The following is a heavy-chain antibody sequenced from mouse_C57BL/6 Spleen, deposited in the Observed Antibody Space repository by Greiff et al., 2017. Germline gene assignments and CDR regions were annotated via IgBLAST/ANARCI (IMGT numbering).Heavy chain of an antibody. V-gene: IGHV5-6*01. D-gene: IGHD1-1*01. CDR2: ISSGGSYT. J-gene: IGHJ2*01. CDR3: ARRLNYYGSSDYFDY. Sequence: EVQLVESGGDLVKPGGSLKLSCAASGFTFSSYGMSWVRQTPDKRLEWVATISSGGSYTYYPDSVKGRFTISRDNAKNTLYLQMSSLKSEDTAMXYCARRLNYYGSSDYFDYWGQGTTLTVSS. CDR1: GFTFSSYG.